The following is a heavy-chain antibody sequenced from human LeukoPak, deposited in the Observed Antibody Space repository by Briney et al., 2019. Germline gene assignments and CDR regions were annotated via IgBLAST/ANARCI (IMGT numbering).Heavy chain of an antibody. CDR2: ISTDGSST. D-gene: IGHD2/OR15-2a*01. CDR3: ASYLTSIPSGMDV. Sequence: GGSLTLSCAASGFTFSRYWMHWLRQAPGKGLVWVSRISTDGSSTSYADSVKGRFTISRDNGKNTLYLQMNSLRAEDTAVYYCASYLTSIPSGMDVWGRGTTVTVSS. J-gene: IGHJ6*02. CDR1: GFTFSRYW. V-gene: IGHV3-74*01.